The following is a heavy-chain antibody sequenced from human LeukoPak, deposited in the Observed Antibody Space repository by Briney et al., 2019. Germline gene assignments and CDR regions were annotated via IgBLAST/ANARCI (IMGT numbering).Heavy chain of an antibody. J-gene: IGHJ4*02. Sequence: PGRSLRLSCAVSGFTFSNYGMHWVRQAPGKGLEWVAVIWDDGSNKYYADSVKGRFTISRDNSKNTLYLQMNSLRAEDTAVYYCARDPGGGFDYWGQGTLVTVSS. V-gene: IGHV3-33*01. CDR1: GFTFSNYG. D-gene: IGHD3-16*01. CDR2: IWDDGSNK. CDR3: ARDPGGGFDY.